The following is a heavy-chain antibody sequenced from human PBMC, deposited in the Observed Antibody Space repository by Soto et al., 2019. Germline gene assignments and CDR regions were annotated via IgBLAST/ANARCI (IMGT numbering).Heavy chain of an antibody. CDR2: TSSSGVTI. D-gene: IGHD3-16*01. Sequence: EVQLVESGGGLVQPGGSLRLSCAASGFTFSRYSMIWVRQAPGKGLEWIAHTSSSGVTIYYADSVKGRFTVSRDNARNSLFLQMYSLRAEDTAVYYCVREGWGYWGQGTLVTVSS. J-gene: IGHJ4*02. CDR3: VREGWGY. CDR1: GFTFSRYS. V-gene: IGHV3-48*01.